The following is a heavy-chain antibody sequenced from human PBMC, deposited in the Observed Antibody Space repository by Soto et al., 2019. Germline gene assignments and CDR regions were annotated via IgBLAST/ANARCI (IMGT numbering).Heavy chain of an antibody. V-gene: IGHV4-4*02. Sequence: PSETLSLTCVVSGNAISTTNWWSVLRQSRGEVLEWIGEIYHSGSTNYNPSLKSRVTISVDKSKNQFSLKLSSVTAADTAVYYCARDVGYHYDGSPSGQFDFWGQGTLVTVSS. J-gene: IGHJ4*02. CDR2: IYHSGST. CDR1: GNAISTTNW. D-gene: IGHD3-22*01. CDR3: ARDVGYHYDGSPSGQFDF.